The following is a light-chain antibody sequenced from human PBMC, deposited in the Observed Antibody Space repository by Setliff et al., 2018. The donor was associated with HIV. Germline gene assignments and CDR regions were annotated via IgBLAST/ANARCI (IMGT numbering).Light chain of an antibody. CDR3: QQYNNWPRS. J-gene: IGKJ1*01. CDR1: QSVQDN. Sequence: DIVLTQSPGTLSLSPGERATLSCRASQSVQDNYVAWYQQNPGRAPRLLIYGASTRATGVPANFSGSGSGTEFTLTITGLQSEDFAVYYCQQYNNWPRSFGQGTKVDIK. V-gene: IGKV3-15*01. CDR2: GAS.